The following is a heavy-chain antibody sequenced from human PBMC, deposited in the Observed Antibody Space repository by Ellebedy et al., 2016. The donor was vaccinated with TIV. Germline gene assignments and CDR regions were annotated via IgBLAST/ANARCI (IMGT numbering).Heavy chain of an antibody. CDR2: MSYDGRDK. CDR1: GFTFSSYG. J-gene: IGHJ6*02. Sequence: PGGSLRLSCAASGFTFSSYGMHWVRQAPGKGLARVAVMSYDGRDKNSADSGKGRFTISRYNSKNTLYLQMNGLRAEDTAVYYCAKIGRTAMVWYYNVMDVWGQGTTVTVSS. V-gene: IGHV3-30*18. D-gene: IGHD5-18*01. CDR3: AKIGRTAMVWYYNVMDV.